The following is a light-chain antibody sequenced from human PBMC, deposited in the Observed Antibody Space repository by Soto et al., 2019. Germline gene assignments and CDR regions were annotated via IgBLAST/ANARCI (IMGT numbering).Light chain of an antibody. Sequence: DIQMTQSPSTLSASVGDRVTITCRASQSISSWLAWYQQKPGKAPKVLIFQASSLQSGVPSRFSGSGSGTEFTLTLSSLQPDDFATYYCQHYDSSPFTFGPGTTVDIK. CDR3: QHYDSSPFT. V-gene: IGKV1-5*03. J-gene: IGKJ3*01. CDR2: QAS. CDR1: QSISSW.